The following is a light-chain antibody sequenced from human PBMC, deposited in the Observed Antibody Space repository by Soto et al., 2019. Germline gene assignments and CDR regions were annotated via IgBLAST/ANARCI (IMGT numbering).Light chain of an antibody. V-gene: IGKV1-39*01. CDR1: QSISSY. CDR2: AAS. J-gene: IGKJ4*01. CDR3: QQSYSTPLT. Sequence: DIQMTQSPSSLSASVGDRVTITCRASQSISSYLNWYQQKPGKAPKLLIYAASSLQSGVPSRLSGSGSGTDFTLTISSLQPEDFAPYYCQQSYSTPLTFGGGTKVEIK.